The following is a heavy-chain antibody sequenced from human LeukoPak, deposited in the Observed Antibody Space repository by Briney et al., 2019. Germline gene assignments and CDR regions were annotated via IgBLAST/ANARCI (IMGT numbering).Heavy chain of an antibody. V-gene: IGHV1-46*01. CDR3: ARDREERWMQLPGEY. CDR1: GYTFSNYY. CDR2: INPSGGST. J-gene: IGHJ4*02. D-gene: IGHD5-18*01. Sequence: ASVKVSCKASGYTFSNYYIHWVRQAPGQGREWMGLINPSGGSTKYAQKFQGRVTMTTDTSTSTVYMDMSSLTSEDTAVYYCARDREERWMQLPGEYWGQGTVVTVSS.